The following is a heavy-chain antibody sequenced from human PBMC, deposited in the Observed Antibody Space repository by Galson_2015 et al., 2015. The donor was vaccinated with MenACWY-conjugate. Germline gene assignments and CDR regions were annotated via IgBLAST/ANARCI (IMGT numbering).Heavy chain of an antibody. J-gene: IGHJ4*02. CDR1: GYSFTNYW. CDR2: IYPGDSDT. CDR3: ARPLDCGGDCYWGYFDY. Sequence: QSGAEVKKPGESLKISCKGSGYSFTNYWIGWVRQMPGKGLEWMGIIYPGDSDTRYSPSFQGQVTISADKSISAAYLQWSSLKASDTAMYYCARPLDCGGDCYWGYFDYWGQGTLVTVSS. V-gene: IGHV5-51*01. D-gene: IGHD2-21*02.